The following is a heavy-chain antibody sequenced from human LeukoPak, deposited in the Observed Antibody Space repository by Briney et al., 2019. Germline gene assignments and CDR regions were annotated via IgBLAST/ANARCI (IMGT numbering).Heavy chain of an antibody. V-gene: IGHV1-69*01. Sequence: VASVKVFCKASGGTFSSYAISWVRQAPGQGLEWMGGIIPIFGTANYAQKFQGRVTITADESTSTAYMELSSLRSEDTAVYYCARDLYSSSSEWGQGTLVTVSS. D-gene: IGHD6-6*01. CDR1: GGTFSSYA. J-gene: IGHJ4*02. CDR2: IIPIFGTA. CDR3: ARDLYSSSSE.